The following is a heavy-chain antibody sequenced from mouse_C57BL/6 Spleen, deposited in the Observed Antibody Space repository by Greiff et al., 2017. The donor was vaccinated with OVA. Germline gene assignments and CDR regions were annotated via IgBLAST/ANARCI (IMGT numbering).Heavy chain of an antibody. CDR3: ARDSLGRGYFDV. Sequence: DVKLVESGGGLVKPGGSLKLSCAASGFTFSDYGMHWVRQAPEKGLEWVAYISSGSSTIYYADTVKGRFTISRDNAKNTLFLQMTSLRSEDTAMYYCARDSLGRGYFDVWGTGTTVTVSS. V-gene: IGHV5-17*01. J-gene: IGHJ1*03. D-gene: IGHD4-1*01. CDR2: ISSGSSTI. CDR1: GFTFSDYG.